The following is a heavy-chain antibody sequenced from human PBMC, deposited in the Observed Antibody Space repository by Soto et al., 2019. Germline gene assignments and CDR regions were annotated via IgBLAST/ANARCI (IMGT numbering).Heavy chain of an antibody. J-gene: IGHJ4*02. CDR1: GFSLTTYG. D-gene: IGHD2-21*01. Sequence: QVQLVQSGTEVKKPGASVKVSCKASGFSLTTYGINWVRQAPGQGLEWMGGTRAYNGDTPYAQRVQGRVSMTTDTSTSTAYMELRSLRSDDTTVYYCVRDPEEGDGFNFDYWGQGTLVTVSS. CDR2: TRAYNGDT. CDR3: VRDPEEGDGFNFDY. V-gene: IGHV1-18*01.